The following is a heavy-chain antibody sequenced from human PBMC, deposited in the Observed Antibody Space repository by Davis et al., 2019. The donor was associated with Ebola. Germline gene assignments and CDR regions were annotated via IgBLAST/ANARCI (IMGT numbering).Heavy chain of an antibody. CDR3: ARGLWFGELLYYYYGMDV. V-gene: IGHV4-59*01. D-gene: IGHD3-10*01. CDR1: GGSISSYY. J-gene: IGHJ6*04. Sequence: MPGGSLRLSCTVSGGSISSYYWSWIRQPPGKGLEWIGYIYYSGSTNYNPSLKSRVTISVDTSKNQFSLKLSSVTAADTAVYYCARGLWFGELLYYYYGMDVWGKGTTVTVSS. CDR2: IYYSGST.